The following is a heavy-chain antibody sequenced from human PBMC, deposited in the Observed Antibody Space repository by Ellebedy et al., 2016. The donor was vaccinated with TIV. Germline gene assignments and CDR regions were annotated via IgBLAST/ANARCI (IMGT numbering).Heavy chain of an antibody. CDR2: ISSSGSYL. V-gene: IGHV3-21*01. CDR3: ATSRARVY. J-gene: IGHJ4*02. Sequence: GESLKISCAASGFTFSSSAMSWVRQTPGKGLEWVSSISSSGSYLYYADSVKGRFTISRDNAKNSRYLQMNSLRVDDMAGYYCATSRARVYWGQGTLVTVSS. CDR1: GFTFSSSA.